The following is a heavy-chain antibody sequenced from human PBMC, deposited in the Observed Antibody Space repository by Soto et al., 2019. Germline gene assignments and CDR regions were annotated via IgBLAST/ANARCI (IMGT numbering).Heavy chain of an antibody. D-gene: IGHD5-12*01. Sequence: QLQLQESGPGLVKPSETLSLTCTVSGGSISSSSYYWGWIRQPPGKGLEWIGSIYYSGSTYYNPSLKSRVTISVDTSKNQFSLKLSSVTAADTAVYYCARPEGDGYNLTPWDYWGQGTLVTVSS. V-gene: IGHV4-39*01. J-gene: IGHJ4*02. CDR1: GGSISSSSYY. CDR2: IYYSGST. CDR3: ARPEGDGYNLTPWDY.